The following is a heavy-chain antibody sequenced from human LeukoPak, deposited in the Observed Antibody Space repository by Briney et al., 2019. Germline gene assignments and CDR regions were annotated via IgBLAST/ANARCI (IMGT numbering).Heavy chain of an antibody. D-gene: IGHD6-6*01. V-gene: IGHV3-74*01. CDR2: IHSDGSST. Sequence: GGSLRLSCAASGYTFSSFWMYWVRQAPGKGLVWVSRIHSDGSSTSYADSVKGRFTISRDNAKNSLYLQMNSLRAEDTAVYYCARARYSSSSFTWGQGTLVTVSS. CDR1: GYTFSSFW. CDR3: ARARYSSSSFT. J-gene: IGHJ4*02.